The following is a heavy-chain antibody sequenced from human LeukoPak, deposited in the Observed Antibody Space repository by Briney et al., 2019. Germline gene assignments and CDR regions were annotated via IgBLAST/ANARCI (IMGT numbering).Heavy chain of an antibody. CDR2: INHSGST. Sequence: SETLSLTCAVYGGSFSGYYWSWIRQPPGKGLEWIGEINHSGSTNYNLSLKSRVTISVDTSKNQFSLKLSSVTAADTAVYYCARDGPRDIVVVPAAFDPWGQGTLATVSS. CDR1: GGSFSGYY. J-gene: IGHJ5*02. D-gene: IGHD2-2*01. V-gene: IGHV4-34*01. CDR3: ARDGPRDIVVVPAAFDP.